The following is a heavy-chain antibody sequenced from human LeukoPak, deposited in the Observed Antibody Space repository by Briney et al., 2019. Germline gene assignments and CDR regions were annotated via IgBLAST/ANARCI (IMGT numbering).Heavy chain of an antibody. J-gene: IGHJ6*02. CDR1: GFTFSSYA. CDR3: ANGLWSGSYGMDV. CDR2: ISASDGST. Sequence: PGGSLRLSCAASGFTFSSYAMSWVRQTPGKGLEWVSFISASDGSTDYADSVKGRFTISRDNSKNTLYLQMNSLRAEDTAVYYCANGLWSGSYGMDVWGQGTTVTVSS. V-gene: IGHV3-23*01. D-gene: IGHD3-3*01.